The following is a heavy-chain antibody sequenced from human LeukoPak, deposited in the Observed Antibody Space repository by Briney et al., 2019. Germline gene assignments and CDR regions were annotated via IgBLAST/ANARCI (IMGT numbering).Heavy chain of an antibody. CDR2: ISYDGSNK. J-gene: IGHJ4*02. V-gene: IGHV3-30*14. CDR3: ARGMGRSWSLDN. D-gene: IGHD6-13*01. Sequence: PGGSLRLSCAASGFTFSNYAMHWVRQAPGKGLEWMTVISYDGSNKYYADSVKGRFTISRDNSKNTLCLQMNSLRAEDTAVYYCARGMGRSWSLDNWGQGTLVTVSS. CDR1: GFTFSNYA.